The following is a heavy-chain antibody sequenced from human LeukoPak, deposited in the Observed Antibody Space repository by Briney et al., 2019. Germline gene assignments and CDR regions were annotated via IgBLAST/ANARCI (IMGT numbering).Heavy chain of an antibody. CDR3: AKAADNFDM. CDR2: IRYDGSTK. Sequence: GGSLRLSCAASGFTFSSYGMHWVRQAPGKGLEWVAFIRYDGSTKYSDSMKGRFTISRDNGKNTVYLEVNSLRAEDTALYYCAKAADNFDMWGQGTMVTVSS. D-gene: IGHD2-15*01. CDR1: GFTFSSYG. J-gene: IGHJ3*02. V-gene: IGHV3-30*02.